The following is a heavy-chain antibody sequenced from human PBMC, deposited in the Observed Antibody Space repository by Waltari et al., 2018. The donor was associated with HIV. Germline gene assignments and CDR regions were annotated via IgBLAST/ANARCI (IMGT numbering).Heavy chain of an antibody. D-gene: IGHD6-19*01. Sequence: EVHLVVSGGGLVQPGRSLRLHCTASGLTFADYVMHWVRQPPGKGLEWVSGISGNSGSIDYADSVKGRFTISRDNTKNSLYLQMNSVRAEDTALYYCAKDRGPFIAVAGTWGQGTLVTVSS. V-gene: IGHV3-9*01. CDR3: AKDRGPFIAVAGT. CDR1: GLTFADYV. J-gene: IGHJ5*02. CDR2: ISGNSGSI.